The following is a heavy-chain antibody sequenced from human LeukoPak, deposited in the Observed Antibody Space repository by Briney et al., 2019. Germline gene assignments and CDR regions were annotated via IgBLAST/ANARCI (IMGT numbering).Heavy chain of an antibody. D-gene: IGHD5/OR15-5a*01. J-gene: IGHJ4*02. V-gene: IGHV4-38-2*02. CDR1: DYSISSGYGYY. Sequence: SETLSLTCTVSDYSISSGYGYYWGWIRQPPGKGLEWIGNIYHSGITYYNHFNSSLKSRVTISIDTSKNQFSLRLTSVTAADTAVYFCATLVSTRYYSDYWGQGTLVTVSS. CDR2: IYHSGIT. CDR3: ATLVSTRYYSDY.